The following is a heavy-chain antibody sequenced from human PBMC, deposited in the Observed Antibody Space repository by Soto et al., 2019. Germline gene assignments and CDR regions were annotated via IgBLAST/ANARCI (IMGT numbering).Heavy chain of an antibody. CDR3: AKDSDYRSSIHMDV. CDR1: GFTFSSYG. CDR2: ISYDGSNK. Sequence: PGGSLRLSCAASGFTFSSYGMHRVRQAPGKGLGGVAVISYDGSNKNYADSVKGRLTISRDNSKNTLYLQMNRLRAEDTAVYYCAKDSDYRSSIHMDVWGQGTTVTVSS. J-gene: IGHJ6*02. D-gene: IGHD6-13*01. V-gene: IGHV3-30*18.